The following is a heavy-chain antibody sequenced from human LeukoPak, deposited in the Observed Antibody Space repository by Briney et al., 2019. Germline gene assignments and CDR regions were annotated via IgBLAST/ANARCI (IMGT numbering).Heavy chain of an antibody. Sequence: GGSLRLSCAASAFTVSSNYMSWVRQAPGKGLEWVSVIYSGGSTYYADSVKGRFTISRDNSKNTLYLQMNSLRAEDTAVYYCARGAGYSSSWGFDYWGQGTLVTVSS. V-gene: IGHV3-66*02. CDR1: AFTVSSNY. D-gene: IGHD6-13*01. CDR2: IYSGGST. CDR3: ARGAGYSSSWGFDY. J-gene: IGHJ4*02.